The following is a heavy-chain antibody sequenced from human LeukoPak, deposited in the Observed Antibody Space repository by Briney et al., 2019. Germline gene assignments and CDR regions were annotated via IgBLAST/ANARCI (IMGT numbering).Heavy chain of an antibody. J-gene: IGHJ4*02. Sequence: GGSLRLSCAPSGFTFDDYGMSWVRQAPGKGLKWVSGINWNGGSTGYVDSVKGRFTISRDNAKNSLYLQMNSLRAEDTALYYCAREGGIVGAEENDYWGQGALVTVSS. CDR2: INWNGGST. D-gene: IGHD1-26*01. CDR3: AREGGIVGAEENDY. CDR1: GFTFDDYG. V-gene: IGHV3-20*04.